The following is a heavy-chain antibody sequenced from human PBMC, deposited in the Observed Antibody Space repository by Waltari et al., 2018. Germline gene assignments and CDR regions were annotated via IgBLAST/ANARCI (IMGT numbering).Heavy chain of an antibody. D-gene: IGHD3-22*01. CDR1: GFTFSSYG. CDR3: ARDFYYYDSSGYLDY. CDR2: IWYDGSNK. J-gene: IGHJ4*02. V-gene: IGHV3-30*19. Sequence: QVQLVESGGGLVQPGRSLRLSCAASGFTFSSYGMNWVRQAPGKGLEWVVVIWYDGSNKYYADAVKGRFTIARDNSKNTLYLQMNSLRAEDTAVYYCARDFYYYDSSGYLDYWGQGTLVTVSS.